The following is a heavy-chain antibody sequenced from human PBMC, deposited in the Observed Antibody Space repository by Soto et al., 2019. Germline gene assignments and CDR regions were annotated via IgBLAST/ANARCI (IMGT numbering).Heavy chain of an antibody. D-gene: IGHD4-4*01. CDR2: MNEDGSER. CDR3: ARDRAYSRFDY. V-gene: IGHV3-7*03. J-gene: IGHJ4*02. CDR1: GFSFSSAW. Sequence: EVQLVESGGGLVQPGGSLRLSCAVSGFSFSSAWITWIRQAPGKGLERVAIMNEDGSERYYVDSVKGRFTISRDNAKNALFLQMNSLRVEDTAVYFCARDRAYSRFDYWGQGSLVTVSS.